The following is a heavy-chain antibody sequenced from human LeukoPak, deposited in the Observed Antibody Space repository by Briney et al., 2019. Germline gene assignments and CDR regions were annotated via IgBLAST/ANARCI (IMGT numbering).Heavy chain of an antibody. CDR3: ARDFFMITFGGVINDAFDI. CDR2: INPNSGGT. V-gene: IGHV1-2*02. D-gene: IGHD3-16*01. CDR1: GYTFTGYY. Sequence: ASVKVSCKASGYTFTGYYMHWVRQAHGQGLEWMGWINPNSGGTNYAQKFQGRVTMTRDTSISTAYMELSRLRSDDMAVYYCARDFFMITFGGVINDAFDIWDQGTMVTVSS. J-gene: IGHJ3*02.